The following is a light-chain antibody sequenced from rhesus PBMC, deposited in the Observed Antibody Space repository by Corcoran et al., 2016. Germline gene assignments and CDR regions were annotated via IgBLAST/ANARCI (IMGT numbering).Light chain of an antibody. Sequence: QAALTQPRSESGSPGQSVTISCTGTSSDIGGYNYVSWYQQHPDTAPKLMIYEVSKRPSGVSDRCSGSKSGNTASLTISGLQAEDEADYYCSSYAGSNTYIFGAGTRLTVL. V-gene: IGLV2-32*02. CDR1: SSDIGGYNY. J-gene: IGLJ1*01. CDR2: EVS. CDR3: SSYAGSNTYI.